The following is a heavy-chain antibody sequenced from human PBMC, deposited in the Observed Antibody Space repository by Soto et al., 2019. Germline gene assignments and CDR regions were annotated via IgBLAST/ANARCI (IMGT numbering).Heavy chain of an antibody. CDR2: IYYSGST. Sequence: SETLSLTCTVSGGSISSGGYYWSWIRQHPGKGLEWIGYIYYSGSTYYNPSLKSRVTISVDTSKNQFSLKLSSGIAADTAVYYCAREGRGITIFGVVTGNWFDPWGQGTLVTVSS. CDR1: GGSISSGGYY. V-gene: IGHV4-31*03. CDR3: AREGRGITIFGVVTGNWFDP. D-gene: IGHD3-3*01. J-gene: IGHJ5*02.